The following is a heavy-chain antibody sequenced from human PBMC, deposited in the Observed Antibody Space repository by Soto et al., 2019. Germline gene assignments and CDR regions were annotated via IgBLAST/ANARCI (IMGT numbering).Heavy chain of an antibody. V-gene: IGHV4-4*02. CDR3: ARLRGPADYGDYVSYY. J-gene: IGHJ4*02. D-gene: IGHD4-17*01. Sequence: QVQLQESGPGLVKPSGTLSLTCAVSGGSISSSNWWSWVRQPPGKGLEWIGEIYHSGSTNYNPSLKRRVTISVDKSKNQFSLKLSSVTAADTAVYYCARLRGPADYGDYVSYYWGQGTLVTVSS. CDR2: IYHSGST. CDR1: GGSISSSNW.